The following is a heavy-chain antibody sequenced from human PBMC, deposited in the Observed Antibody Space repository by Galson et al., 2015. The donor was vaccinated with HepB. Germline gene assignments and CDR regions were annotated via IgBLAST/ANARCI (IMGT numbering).Heavy chain of an antibody. CDR2: IYSSGST. Sequence: TLSLTCTVSGGSISSGNYYWNWIRQHPGKGLEWIGYIYSSGSTYYNPSLQSRVTISLDTSKNQFSLMLPSVTAADTAVYFCARISGGVYSYWGQGTLVTVSS. CDR3: ARISGGVYSY. D-gene: IGHD2-8*01. V-gene: IGHV4-31*03. J-gene: IGHJ4*02. CDR1: GGSISSGNYY.